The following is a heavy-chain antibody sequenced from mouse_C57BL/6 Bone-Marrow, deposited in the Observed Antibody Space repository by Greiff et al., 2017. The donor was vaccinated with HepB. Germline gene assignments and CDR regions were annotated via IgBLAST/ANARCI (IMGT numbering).Heavy chain of an antibody. CDR3: ARRGFYVVTLFDY. CDR1: GYAFTNYL. CDR2: INPVSGGT. J-gene: IGHJ2*01. Sequence: QVQLKQSGAELVRPGTSVKVSCKASGYAFTNYLMEWVKQRPGQGLEWIGVINPVSGGTTYNEKFKGKATLTADKSSSTAYMQLISLTSEDSAVYFCARRGFYVVTLFDYWGQGTTLTVSS. V-gene: IGHV1-54*01. D-gene: IGHD1-1*01.